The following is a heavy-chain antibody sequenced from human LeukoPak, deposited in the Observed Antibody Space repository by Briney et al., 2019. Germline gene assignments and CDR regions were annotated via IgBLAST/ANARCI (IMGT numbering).Heavy chain of an antibody. D-gene: IGHD5-24*01. CDR1: GFTFSTYG. CDR2: IKEDGSDK. CDR3: ARDGWRAINY. J-gene: IGHJ4*02. V-gene: IGHV3-7*01. Sequence: GGSLRLSCEASGFTFSTYGMSWVRQAPGKRLEWVANIKEDGSDKNYVDSVRGRFTISRDNAKNSLYLQMNSLRVEDTAVYYCARDGWRAINYWGQGTLVTVSS.